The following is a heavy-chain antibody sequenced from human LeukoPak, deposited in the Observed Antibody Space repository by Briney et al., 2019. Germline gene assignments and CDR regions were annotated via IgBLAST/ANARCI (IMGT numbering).Heavy chain of an antibody. CDR2: IYPDDSDT. Sequence: GESLKISCKGSGYSFTSYWIGWVRQMPGKGLEWMGIIYPDDSDTRCSPSFQGQVTISADKSISTAYLQWSSLKASDTVMYYCASGAAGYSYGYSYYYGMDVWGQGTTVTVSS. D-gene: IGHD5-18*01. CDR3: ASGAAGYSYGYSYYYGMDV. CDR1: GYSFTSYW. V-gene: IGHV5-51*01. J-gene: IGHJ6*02.